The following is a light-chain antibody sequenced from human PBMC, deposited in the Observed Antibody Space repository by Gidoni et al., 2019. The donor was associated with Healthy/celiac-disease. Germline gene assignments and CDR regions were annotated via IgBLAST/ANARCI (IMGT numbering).Light chain of an antibody. J-gene: IGKJ1*01. Sequence: DIQMTQSPSSRSASVGDRVTITCRASQSISSYLNWYKQKPGKAPKLLIYAASSLQSGVPSRFSGSGAGTDFTLTISSLQPEDFATYYWQQSYSTPRTFXXXTKVEIK. V-gene: IGKV1-39*01. CDR1: QSISSY. CDR2: AAS. CDR3: QQSYSTPRT.